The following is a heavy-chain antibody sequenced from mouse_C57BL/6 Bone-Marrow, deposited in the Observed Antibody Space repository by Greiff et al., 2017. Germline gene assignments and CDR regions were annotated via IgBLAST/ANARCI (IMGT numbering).Heavy chain of an antibody. V-gene: IGHV1-50*01. J-gene: IGHJ2*01. CDR1: GYTFTSYW. Sequence: VQLQQPGAELVKPGASVKLSCKASGYTFTSYWMQWVKQRPGQGLEWIGEIDPSDSYTNYNHKFKGKATLTVDTSSSSAYMQLSSLTSEDSAVYYCASFSFFDYWGQGTTLTVSS. CDR2: IDPSDSYT. CDR3: ASFSFFDY.